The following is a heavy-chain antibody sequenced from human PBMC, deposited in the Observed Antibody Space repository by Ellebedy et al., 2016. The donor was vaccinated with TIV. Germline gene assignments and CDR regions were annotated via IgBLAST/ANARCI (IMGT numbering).Heavy chain of an antibody. D-gene: IGHD3-10*01. CDR1: GGNFSSYT. CDR2: IIPIFGTA. J-gene: IGHJ5*02. Sequence: ASVKVSXKASGGNFSSYTISWVRQAPGQGLEWMGGIIPIFGTANYAQKFQDRVTITADESTRTAYMELSSLRSEDTAVYYCARDFLRAPDGSESYNNWFDPWGQGTLVTVSS. V-gene: IGHV1-69*13. CDR3: ARDFLRAPDGSESYNNWFDP.